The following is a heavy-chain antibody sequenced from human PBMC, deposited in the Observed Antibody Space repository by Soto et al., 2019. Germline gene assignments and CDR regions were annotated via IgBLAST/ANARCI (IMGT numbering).Heavy chain of an antibody. CDR3: ARGFPTPWMTSYYYYYGMDV. CDR2: ISYDGSNK. V-gene: IGHV3-30-3*01. CDR1: GFTFSSYA. D-gene: IGHD1-1*01. Sequence: GGSLRLSCAASGFTFSSYAMHWVRQAPGKGLEWVAVISYDGSNKYYADSVKGRFTISRDNSKNTLYLQMNSLRAEDTAVYYCARGFPTPWMTSYYYYYGMDVWGQGTTVTVSS. J-gene: IGHJ6*02.